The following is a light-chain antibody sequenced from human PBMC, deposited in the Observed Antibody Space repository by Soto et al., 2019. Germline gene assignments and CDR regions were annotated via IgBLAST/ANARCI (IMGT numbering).Light chain of an antibody. CDR2: GAS. CDR3: QQYVNWPPIT. V-gene: IGKV3-15*01. Sequence: DIVMTQSPATLSMSPGERATLSCRASQSVSNNLAWYQQKPGQAPRLLIYGASTRATGIPARFSGGGSGTEFSLTISTLQSEDFAVYYCQQYVNWPPITFGQGTRLEIK. J-gene: IGKJ5*01. CDR1: QSVSNN.